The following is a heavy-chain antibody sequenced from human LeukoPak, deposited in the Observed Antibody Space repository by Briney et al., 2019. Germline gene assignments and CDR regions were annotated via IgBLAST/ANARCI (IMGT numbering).Heavy chain of an antibody. V-gene: IGHV4-39*07. Sequence: PSETLSLTCTVSGASYWCWVRQSPAMGLEWVGSIYSTGGTYYNPSLKSRLTISLDTSKRQFSLKMTSMTAAETAVYYCASLRADGGNYARFDYWGQGALVTVSA. CDR2: IYSTGGT. CDR1: GASY. J-gene: IGHJ4*02. CDR3: ASLRADGGNYARFDY. D-gene: IGHD4-23*01.